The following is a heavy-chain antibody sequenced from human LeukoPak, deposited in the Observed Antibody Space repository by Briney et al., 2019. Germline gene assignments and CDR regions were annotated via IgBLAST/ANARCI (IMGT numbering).Heavy chain of an antibody. Sequence: ASVKVSCKVSGYTLTELSMHWVRQAPGKGLEWMGGFDPEDGKTIYAQKFQGGVTMTEDTSTDTAYMELSSLRSEDTAVYYCATVNYYYDSSGYHDYWGQGTLVTVSS. CDR3: ATVNYYYDSSGYHDY. CDR2: FDPEDGKT. V-gene: IGHV1-24*01. D-gene: IGHD3-22*01. CDR1: GYTLTELS. J-gene: IGHJ4*02.